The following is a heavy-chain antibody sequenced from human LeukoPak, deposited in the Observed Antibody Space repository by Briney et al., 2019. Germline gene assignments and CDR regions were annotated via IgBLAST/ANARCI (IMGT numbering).Heavy chain of an antibody. CDR1: GFFFSSYG. Sequence: GGSLRLSCAASGFFFSSYGMQWVRQARGKGVEWVALIWYDGSNKYYADSVRGRFTISRDNSNSTLYLEISSLRVENTAVYFFARAHLNWSEPPFDLWGQGALASVSS. V-gene: IGHV3-33*01. CDR3: ARAHLNWSEPPFDL. D-gene: IGHD1-1*01. CDR2: IWYDGSNK. J-gene: IGHJ4*02.